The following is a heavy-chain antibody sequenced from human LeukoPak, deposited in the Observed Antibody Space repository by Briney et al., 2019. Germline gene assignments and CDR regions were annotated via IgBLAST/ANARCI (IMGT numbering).Heavy chain of an antibody. V-gene: IGHV7-4-1*02. D-gene: IGHD3-10*01. CDR2: TGNP. Sequence: TGNPTYAQGFTGRFVFSLDTSVSTAYLQISSLKAEDTAVYYCARGRLWFGEINFAEYFQHWGQGTLVTVSS. J-gene: IGHJ1*01. CDR3: ARGRLWFGEINFAEYFQH.